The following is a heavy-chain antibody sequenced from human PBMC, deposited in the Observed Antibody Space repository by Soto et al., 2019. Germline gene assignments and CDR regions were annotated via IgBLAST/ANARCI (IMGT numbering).Heavy chain of an antibody. V-gene: IGHV6-1*01. CDR2: TYYRSKWYN. J-gene: IGHJ6*03. Sequence: SQTLSLTCAIPGDSVSSNSAAWNWIRQSPSRGLEWLGRTYYRSKWYNDYAVSVKSRITINPDTSKNQFSLQLNSVTPEDTAVYYCAREANWKNYYYYYMDVWGKGTTVTVSS. CDR1: GDSVSSNSAA. D-gene: IGHD1-1*01. CDR3: AREANWKNYYYYYMDV.